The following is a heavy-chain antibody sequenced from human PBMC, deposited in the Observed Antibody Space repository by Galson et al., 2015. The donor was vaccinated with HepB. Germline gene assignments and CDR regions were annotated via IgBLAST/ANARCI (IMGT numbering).Heavy chain of an antibody. Sequence: SLRLSCAASGFTFSSYSMNWVRQAPGKGLEWVSAISGSGGSTYYADSVKGRFTISRDNSKNTLYLQMNSLRAEDTAVYYCAKGAATVFYYYMDVWGKGTTVTVSS. V-gene: IGHV3-23*01. CDR3: AKGAATVFYYYMDV. J-gene: IGHJ6*03. CDR2: ISGSGGST. CDR1: GFTFSSYS. D-gene: IGHD4-17*01.